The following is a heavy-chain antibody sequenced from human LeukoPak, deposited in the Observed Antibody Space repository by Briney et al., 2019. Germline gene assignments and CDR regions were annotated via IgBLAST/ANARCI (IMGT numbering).Heavy chain of an antibody. J-gene: IGHJ4*02. Sequence: SETLSLTCGVSGGSMTSYCWSWIRQAPGKGLEWIGYISASGSTNYNPSLGSRLTISMDASKNQFSLSLTSVTAADTAVYYCASGYTSWWPLDYWGQGTLVTVSS. V-gene: IGHV4-59*12. CDR3: ASGYTSWWPLDY. CDR2: ISASGST. CDR1: GGSMTSYC. D-gene: IGHD2-2*01.